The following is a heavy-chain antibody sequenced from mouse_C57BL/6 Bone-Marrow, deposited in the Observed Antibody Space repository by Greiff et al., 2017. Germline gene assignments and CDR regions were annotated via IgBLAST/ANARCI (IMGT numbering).Heavy chain of an antibody. CDR1: GFSLTSYA. CDR2: IWTGGGT. V-gene: IGHV2-9-1*01. Sequence: VKLVESGPGLVAPSQSLSITCTVSGFSLTSYAISWVRQPPGKGLEWLGVIWTGGGTNYNSALKSRLSISKDNSKSQVFLKMNSLQTDDTARYYCARNFYYGNQYYFDYWGQGTTLTVSS. D-gene: IGHD2-1*01. J-gene: IGHJ2*01. CDR3: ARNFYYGNQYYFDY.